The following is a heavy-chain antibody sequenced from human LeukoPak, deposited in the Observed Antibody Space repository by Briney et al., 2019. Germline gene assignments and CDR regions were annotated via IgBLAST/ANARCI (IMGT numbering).Heavy chain of an antibody. CDR3: AREYDDSSGYAYYFDY. Sequence: GGSLRLSCAASGFTVSSNYMSWVRQAPGKGLEWVSVIYSGGSTYYADSVKGRFTISRDNSKNTLYLQMNGLRAEDTAVYYCAREYDDSSGYAYYFDYWGQGTLVTVSS. V-gene: IGHV3-66*01. D-gene: IGHD3-22*01. CDR1: GFTVSSNY. J-gene: IGHJ4*02. CDR2: IYSGGST.